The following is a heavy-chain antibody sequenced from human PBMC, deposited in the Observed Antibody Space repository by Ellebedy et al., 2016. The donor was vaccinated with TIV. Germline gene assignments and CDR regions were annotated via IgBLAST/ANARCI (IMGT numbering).Heavy chain of an antibody. V-gene: IGHV1-18*01. CDR3: ARGAMALS. Sequence: AASVKVSCKASGYSFTSHGITWVRQAPGQGLQWMGWVTVYNRDTYYAQNFQGRVTFTTDTSSSTAYLELRSLTSNDTGVYYCARGAMALSWGQGTLVTVSS. CDR2: VTVYNRDT. CDR1: GYSFTSHG. D-gene: IGHD5-24*01. J-gene: IGHJ5*01.